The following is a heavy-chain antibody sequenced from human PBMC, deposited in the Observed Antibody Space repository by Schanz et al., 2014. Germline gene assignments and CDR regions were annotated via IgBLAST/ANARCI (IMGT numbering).Heavy chain of an antibody. CDR1: GYTLTDLS. CDR3: ATDHIAAAGSQYFYYYGMGV. CDR2: FDPEDVET. J-gene: IGHJ6*02. Sequence: QVQLVQSGAEVKKPGASVKVSCKVSGYTLTDLSMLWMRQAPGKGLEWMGGFDPEDVETIYAQKFQGRVTMTKDTSTDTAYMELSSLRSEDTAVYYCATDHIAAAGSQYFYYYGMGVWGQGTTVTVSS. V-gene: IGHV1-24*01. D-gene: IGHD6-13*01.